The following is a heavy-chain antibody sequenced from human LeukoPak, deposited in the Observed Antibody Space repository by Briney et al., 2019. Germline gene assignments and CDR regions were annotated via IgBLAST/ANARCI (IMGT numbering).Heavy chain of an antibody. D-gene: IGHD3-16*02. J-gene: IGHJ6*03. Sequence: ASVKVSCKASGYTFTSYDINWVRQATGQGLEWMGWMNPNSGNTGYAQKFQGRVTITRNTSIGTAYMELSSLRSEDTAVYYCARGRGMITFGGVIVIQNYYMDVWGKGTTVTVSS. CDR3: ARGRGMITFGGVIVIQNYYMDV. V-gene: IGHV1-8*01. CDR2: MNPNSGNT. CDR1: GYTFTSYD.